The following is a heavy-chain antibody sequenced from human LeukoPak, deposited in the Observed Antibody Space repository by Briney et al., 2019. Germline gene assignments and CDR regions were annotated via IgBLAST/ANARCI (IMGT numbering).Heavy chain of an antibody. Sequence: ASMKVSCKASGYTFTSYGISWVRQAPGRGLEWMGWISAYNGNTNYAQKLQGRVTMTTDTSTSTAYMELRSLRSDDTAVYYCARAHEWGRPGGEWGQGTLVTVSS. D-gene: IGHD2-21*01. J-gene: IGHJ4*02. CDR2: ISAYNGNT. CDR1: GYTFTSYG. CDR3: ARAHEWGRPGGE. V-gene: IGHV1-18*01.